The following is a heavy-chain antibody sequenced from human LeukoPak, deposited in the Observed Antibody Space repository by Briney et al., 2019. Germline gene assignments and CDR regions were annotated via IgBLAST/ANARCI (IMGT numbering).Heavy chain of an antibody. J-gene: IGHJ4*02. V-gene: IGHV1-2*02. CDR3: ATFEYSSSSFDY. D-gene: IGHD6-6*01. Sequence: GASVKVSCKASGYTFTGYYMHWVRQAPGQGLGWMGWINPNSGGTNYAQKFQGRVTMTRDTSISTAYMELSRLRSDDTAVYYCATFEYSSSSFDYWGQGTLVTVSS. CDR2: INPNSGGT. CDR1: GYTFTGYY.